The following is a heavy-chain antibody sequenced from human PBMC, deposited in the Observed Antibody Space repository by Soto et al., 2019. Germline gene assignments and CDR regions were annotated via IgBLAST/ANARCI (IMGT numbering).Heavy chain of an antibody. J-gene: IGHJ6*02. CDR3: ARDHIVVVTAIPCYYYYYGMDV. CDR2: ISYDGSNK. V-gene: IGHV3-30-3*01. D-gene: IGHD2-21*02. CDR1: GFTFSSYA. Sequence: QVLLVESGGGVVQPGRSLRLSCAASGFTFSSYAMHWVRQAPGKGLEWVAVISYDGSNKYYADSVKGRFTISRDNSKNTLYLQMNSLRAEDSAVYYCARDHIVVVTAIPCYYYYYGMDVWGQGTTVTVSS.